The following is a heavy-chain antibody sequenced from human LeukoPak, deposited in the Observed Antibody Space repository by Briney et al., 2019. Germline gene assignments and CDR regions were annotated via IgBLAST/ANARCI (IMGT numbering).Heavy chain of an antibody. CDR2: IYYSGST. J-gene: IGHJ4*02. CDR1: GGSISSSSYY. V-gene: IGHV4-39*01. CDR3: ARYSGYDYYFDY. Sequence: SETLSLTCTVSGGSISSSSYYWGWIRQPPGKGLEWIGSIYYSGSTYYNPSLKSRATISVDTSKNQFSLKLSSVTAADTAVYYCARYSGYDYYFDYWGQGTLVTVSS. D-gene: IGHD5-12*01.